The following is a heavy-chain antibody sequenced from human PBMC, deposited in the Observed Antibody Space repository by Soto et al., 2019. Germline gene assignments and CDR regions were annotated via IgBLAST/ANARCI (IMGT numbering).Heavy chain of an antibody. CDR2: IYYSGST. CDR1: GGSISSSSYY. J-gene: IGHJ5*02. CDR3: ARHFTGALWGGWFDP. Sequence: SETLSLTCTVSGGSISSSSYYWGWIRQPPGKGLEWIGSIYYSGSTYYNPSLKSRVTISVDTSKNQFSLKLSSVTAADTAVYYCARHFTGALWGGWFDPWGQRTLVTVSS. D-gene: IGHD3-9*01. V-gene: IGHV4-39*01.